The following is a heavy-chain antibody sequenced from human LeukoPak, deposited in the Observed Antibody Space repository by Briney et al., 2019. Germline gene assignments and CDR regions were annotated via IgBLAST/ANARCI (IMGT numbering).Heavy chain of an antibody. CDR3: ARSSLFGVVTGYFDY. CDR2: IIPIFGTA. Sequence: SVKVSCKASGGTFSSYAISWVRQAPGQGLEWMGRIIPIFGTADYAQKFQGRVTITTDESTSTAYMELSSLRSEDTAVYYCARSSLFGVVTGYFDYWGQGTLVTVSS. CDR1: GGTFSSYA. J-gene: IGHJ4*02. V-gene: IGHV1-69*05. D-gene: IGHD3-3*01.